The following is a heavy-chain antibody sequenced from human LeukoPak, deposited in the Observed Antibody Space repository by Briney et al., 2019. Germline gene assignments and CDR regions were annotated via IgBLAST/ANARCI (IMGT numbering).Heavy chain of an antibody. V-gene: IGHV3-30*02. Sequence: GGSLRLSCAASGFTFSSYGMHWVRQAPGKGLEWVAFIRYDGSNKYYADSVKGRFTISRDNSKNTLYLQMNSLRAEDTAVYYCANPLRYFDWLFPLDYWGRGTLVTASS. CDR3: ANPLRYFDWLFPLDY. J-gene: IGHJ4*02. CDR2: IRYDGSNK. D-gene: IGHD3-9*01. CDR1: GFTFSSYG.